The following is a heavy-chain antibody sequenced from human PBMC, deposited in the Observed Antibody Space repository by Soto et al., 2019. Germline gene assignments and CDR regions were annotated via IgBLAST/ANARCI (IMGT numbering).Heavy chain of an antibody. D-gene: IGHD5-12*01. Sequence: EVQLVESGGGLVQPGGSLRLSCAASEFTVSSNYMSWVRQAPGKGLEWVSVIYSGGSTYYADSVKGRFTISRDNSKNTLYLQMNSLRAEDTAVYYCARGLYSGWHYFDYWGQGTLVTVSS. CDR3: ARGLYSGWHYFDY. J-gene: IGHJ4*02. V-gene: IGHV3-66*01. CDR1: EFTVSSNY. CDR2: IYSGGST.